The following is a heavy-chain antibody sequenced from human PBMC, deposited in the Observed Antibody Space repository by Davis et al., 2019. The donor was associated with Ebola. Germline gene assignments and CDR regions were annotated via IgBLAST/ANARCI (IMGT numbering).Heavy chain of an antibody. CDR1: GGSISSSNW. J-gene: IGHJ6*04. Sequence: PGGSLRLSCAVSGGSISSSNWWSWVRQPPGKGLEWIGEIYHSGSTNYNPSLKSRVTISVDKSKNQFSLKLSSVTAADTAVYYCAIGGDDILTGYPRFMDVWGKGTTVTVSS. CDR3: AIGGDDILTGYPRFMDV. CDR2: IYHSGST. V-gene: IGHV4-4*02. D-gene: IGHD3-9*01.